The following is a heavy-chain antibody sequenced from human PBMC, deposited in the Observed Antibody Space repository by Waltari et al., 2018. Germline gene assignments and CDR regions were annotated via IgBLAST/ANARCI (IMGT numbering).Heavy chain of an antibody. CDR3: ARDTAYAFDI. Sequence: EVQLVESGGGLVQPGGSVGLSCPASGCILTSYRSNWVRQAAGKGREWVSYISSDALWYADSVKGRFTISRDNAKESLFLQMNSLRDEDTAMYYCARDTAYAFDIWGQGTMVTVSS. V-gene: IGHV3-48*02. CDR2: ISSDAL. CDR1: GCILTSYR. J-gene: IGHJ3*02.